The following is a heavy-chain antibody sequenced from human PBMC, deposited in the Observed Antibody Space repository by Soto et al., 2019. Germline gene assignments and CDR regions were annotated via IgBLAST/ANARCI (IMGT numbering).Heavy chain of an antibody. CDR2: IYHSGST. J-gene: IGHJ6*02. D-gene: IGHD1-26*01. CDR3: ARARASGGFPVGYYYYYGMDV. CDR1: GGSISSSNW. Sequence: PSETLSLTYAVSGGSISSSNWWSWVRQPPGKGLEWIGEIYHSGSTNYNPSLKSRVTISVDKSKNQFSLKLSSVTAADTAVYYCARARASGGFPVGYYYYYGMDVWGQGTTVTVSS. V-gene: IGHV4-4*02.